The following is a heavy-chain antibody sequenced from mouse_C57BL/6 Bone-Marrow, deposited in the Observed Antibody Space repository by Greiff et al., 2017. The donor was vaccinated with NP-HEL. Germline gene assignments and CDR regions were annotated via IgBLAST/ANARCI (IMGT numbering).Heavy chain of an antibody. Sequence: EVKLVESGEGLVKPGGSLKLSCAASGFTFSSYAMSWVRQTPEKRLEWVAYISSGGAYIYYADTVKGRFTISRDNARNTLYLQMSSLKSEDTAMYYCTREGAYYSNWYFDVWGTGTTVTVSS. CDR3: TREGAYYSNWYFDV. D-gene: IGHD2-5*01. J-gene: IGHJ1*03. CDR1: GFTFSSYA. CDR2: ISSGGAYI. V-gene: IGHV5-9-1*02.